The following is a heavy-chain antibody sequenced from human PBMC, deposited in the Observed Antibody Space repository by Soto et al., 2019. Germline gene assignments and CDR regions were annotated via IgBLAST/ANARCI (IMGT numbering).Heavy chain of an antibody. V-gene: IGHV5-51*01. CDR2: IYPGDSDT. CDR3: ARHHTYYDFWSGYCFDY. D-gene: IGHD3-3*01. CDR1: GYSFTSYW. J-gene: IGHJ4*02. Sequence: GESLKISCKGSGYSFTSYWIGWVRQMLGKGLEWMGIIYPGDSDTRYSPSFQGQVTISADKSISTAYLQWSSLKASDTAMYYCARHHTYYDFWSGYCFDYWGQGTLVTVSS.